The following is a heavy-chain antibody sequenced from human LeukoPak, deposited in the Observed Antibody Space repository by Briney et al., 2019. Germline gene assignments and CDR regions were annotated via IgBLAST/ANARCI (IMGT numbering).Heavy chain of an antibody. D-gene: IGHD3-3*01. CDR3: AKDRGTKLRFLEWLLPDAFDI. Sequence: GGSLRLSCAASGFTFSSYGMHWVRQAPGKGLEWVAFIRYDGSNKYYADSLKGRFTISRDNSKNTLYLQMNSLRAEDTAVYYCAKDRGTKLRFLEWLLPDAFDIWGQGTMVTVSS. CDR1: GFTFSSYG. V-gene: IGHV3-30*02. CDR2: IRYDGSNK. J-gene: IGHJ3*02.